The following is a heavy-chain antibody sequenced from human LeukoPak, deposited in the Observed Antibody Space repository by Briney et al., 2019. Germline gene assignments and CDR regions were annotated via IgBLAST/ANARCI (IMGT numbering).Heavy chain of an antibody. J-gene: IGHJ6*03. V-gene: IGHV1-8*03. CDR2: MNPNSGNT. CDR1: GYTFTSYD. Sequence: GASVKVSCKASGYTFTSYDINWVRQATGQGLEWMGWMNPNSGNTGYAQKFQGRVTITRNTSISTAYMELSSLRSEDTAVYYCARDHYGDYKPYYYYMDVWGKGTTVTVSS. CDR3: ARDHYGDYKPYYYYMDV. D-gene: IGHD4-17*01.